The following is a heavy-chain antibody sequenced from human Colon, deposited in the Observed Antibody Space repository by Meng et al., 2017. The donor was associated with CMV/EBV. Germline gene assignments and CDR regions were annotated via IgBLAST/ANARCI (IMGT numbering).Heavy chain of an antibody. CDR1: GFTFDSYS. CDR2: ISSSTTYI. V-gene: IGHV3-21*01. J-gene: IGHJ4*02. CDR3: TRDVNWEFFDY. D-gene: IGHD7-27*01. Sequence: GGSLRLSCAGSGFTFDSYSMNWVRQAPGKGLEWVSSISSSTTYIYYADSLKGRFTVSRDNAKNSLFLQMNSLRAEDTAVYYCTRDVNWEFFDYWGQGTLVTAPQ.